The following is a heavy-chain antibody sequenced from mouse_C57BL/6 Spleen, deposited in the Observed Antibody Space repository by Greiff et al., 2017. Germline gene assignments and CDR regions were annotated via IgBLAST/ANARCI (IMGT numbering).Heavy chain of an antibody. J-gene: IGHJ4*01. V-gene: IGHV1-75*01. D-gene: IGHD2-4*01. CDR2: IIPGTGST. CDR3: AIDAPPYDDGGYAMDY. Sequence: VKLQESGPELVKPGASVKISCKASGYTFTDYYINWVKQRPGKGLEWIGGIIPGTGSTSYNEKFKGKDTFTVAKSSSTTYMLLHSLTSDDSAVYFCAIDAPPYDDGGYAMDYWGQGTSVTVSA. CDR1: GYTFTDYY.